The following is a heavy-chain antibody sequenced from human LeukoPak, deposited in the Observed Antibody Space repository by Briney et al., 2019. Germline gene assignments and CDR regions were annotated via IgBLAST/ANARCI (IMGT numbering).Heavy chain of an antibody. V-gene: IGHV3-33*08. CDR3: ASIMRDYYDSSGTLFDY. D-gene: IGHD3-22*01. CDR1: GFTFSSYG. J-gene: IGHJ4*02. CDR2: IWYGGSDK. Sequence: GGTLRLSCAASGFTFSSYGMHWVRQAPGKGLEWVAVIWYGGSDKYYADSVKGRFTISRDNSKNTLYLQMNSLRAEDTAVYYCASIMRDYYDSSGTLFDYWGQGTLVTVSS.